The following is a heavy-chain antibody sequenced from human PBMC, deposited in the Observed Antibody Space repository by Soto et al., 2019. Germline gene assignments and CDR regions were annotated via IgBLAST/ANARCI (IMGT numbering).Heavy chain of an antibody. V-gene: IGHV3-23*01. CDR1: GLTFSSYA. Sequence: EVQLLESGGGLVQPGSSLRLSCAASGLTFSSYAMSWVRQAPGKGLELVSGIDNSGGRTYYADSGKGRFTSARDNSKNALFLQMNSLRAEDTAVYYCAKHYFCSGTYYDSWGEGTLVTVSS. CDR2: IDNSGGRT. D-gene: IGHD3-10*01. J-gene: IGHJ4*02. CDR3: AKHYFCSGTYYDS.